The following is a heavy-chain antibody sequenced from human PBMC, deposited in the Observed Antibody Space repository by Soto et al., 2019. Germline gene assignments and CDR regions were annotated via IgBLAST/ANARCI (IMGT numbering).Heavy chain of an antibody. V-gene: IGHV4-34*01. D-gene: IGHD3-16*02. Sequence: SETLSLTCAVYGGSFSGYYWSWIRQPPGKGLEWIGEINHSGSTNYNPSLKSRVTISVDTSKNQFSLKLGSVTAADTAVYYCARGGPYYDYIWGSYRYTFGPYYFDYWGQGTLVTVSS. CDR2: INHSGST. CDR3: ARGGPYYDYIWGSYRYTFGPYYFDY. J-gene: IGHJ4*02. CDR1: GGSFSGYY.